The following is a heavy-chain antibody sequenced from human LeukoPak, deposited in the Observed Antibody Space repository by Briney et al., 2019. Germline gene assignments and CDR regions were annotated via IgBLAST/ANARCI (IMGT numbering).Heavy chain of an antibody. V-gene: IGHV4-39*07. Sequence: SETLSLTCTVSGGSISSSSYYWGWIRQPPGKGLEWIGCIYYSGSTYYNPSLKSRVTISVDTSKNQFSLKLSSVTAADTAVYYRARNAYDILTGYQIPGDYWGQGTLVTVSS. CDR1: GGSISSSSYY. CDR2: IYYSGST. J-gene: IGHJ4*02. CDR3: ARNAYDILTGYQIPGDY. D-gene: IGHD3-9*01.